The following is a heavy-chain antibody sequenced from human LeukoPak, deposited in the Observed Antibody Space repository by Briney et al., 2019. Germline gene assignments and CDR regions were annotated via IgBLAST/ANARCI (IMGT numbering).Heavy chain of an antibody. J-gene: IGHJ4*02. Sequence: PSEALSLTCTVSGGSISSYYWSWIRPPAGKGLEWIGPIYSTGSTNYDPSLKSRVTLSVDTSKNPFSLRLRSVTAADTAVYYCARQIASAGTAGFDFWGQGALVTVSS. CDR1: GGSISSYY. CDR2: IYSTGST. D-gene: IGHD6-13*01. V-gene: IGHV4-4*07. CDR3: ARQIASAGTAGFDF.